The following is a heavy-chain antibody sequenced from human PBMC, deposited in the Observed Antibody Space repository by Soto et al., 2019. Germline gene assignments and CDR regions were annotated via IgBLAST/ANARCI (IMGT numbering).Heavy chain of an antibody. D-gene: IGHD1-1*01. V-gene: IGHV4-34*01. CDR3: ARGSGIALIPGELEDVHYDY. CDR1: GQSFSGHT. J-gene: IGHJ4*02. CDR2: ISQSGST. Sequence: QVQLQQWGAGLLKPSETLSLTCAVYGQSFSGHTWSWIRQSPGKGLEWIGEISQSGSTYYNPSLKTRVTISGGTSKYQFSLTLNSVTAADTGVFYCARGSGIALIPGELEDVHYDYWGQGTLVSVSS.